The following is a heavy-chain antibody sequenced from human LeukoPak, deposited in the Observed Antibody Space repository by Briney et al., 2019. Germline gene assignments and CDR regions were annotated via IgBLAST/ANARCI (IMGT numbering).Heavy chain of an antibody. CDR1: GYTFTSYG. D-gene: IGHD3-10*01. CDR3: ASGNYGSGSYYPIFPDY. V-gene: IGHV1-18*01. CDR2: IDTYSGDT. J-gene: IGHJ4*02. Sequence: ASVKVSCKASGYTFTSYGISWVRQAPGQGLEWMGWIDTYSGDTNSARKVQGRVTMTTDTSTNTAYMELRRLRSDDTAVYYCASGNYGSGSYYPIFPDYWGQGTLVTVSS.